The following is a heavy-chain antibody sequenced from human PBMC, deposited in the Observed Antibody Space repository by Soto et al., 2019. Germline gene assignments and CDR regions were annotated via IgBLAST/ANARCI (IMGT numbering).Heavy chain of an antibody. V-gene: IGHV3-23*01. J-gene: IGHJ6*02. CDR3: AKFQIEGYHNYYGMDV. CDR2: ISVSGSDS. CDR1: GFTFSTYA. Sequence: ELQLLESGGGLVQPGGSLRLSCAASGFTFSTYALSWVRQAPGKGLEWVSTISVSGSDSYYADSVKGRFTISRDNSRDTLYLEMNSLRAEDTAIYYCAKFQIEGYHNYYGMDVWGQGTTVTVSS.